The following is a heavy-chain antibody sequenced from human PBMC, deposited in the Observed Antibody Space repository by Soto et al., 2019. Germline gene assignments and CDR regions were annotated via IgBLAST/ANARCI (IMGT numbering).Heavy chain of an antibody. V-gene: IGHV4-39*01. J-gene: IGHJ4*02. CDR1: GDSISSSIYF. D-gene: IGHD6-19*01. Sequence: SETLSLTCTVSGDSISSSIYFWGWIRQPPGKGLEWIGTIFYSGSTYYNPSLKSRVTISVDTSKNQFSLRLISVTAADTALYYCARRYGWLYFDYWGQGSLVTVSS. CDR3: ARRYGWLYFDY. CDR2: IFYSGST.